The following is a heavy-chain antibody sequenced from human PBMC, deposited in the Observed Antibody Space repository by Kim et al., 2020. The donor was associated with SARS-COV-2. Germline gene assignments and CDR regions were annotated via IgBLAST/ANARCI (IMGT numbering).Heavy chain of an antibody. D-gene: IGHD6-13*01. J-gene: IGHJ4*02. CDR3: ANGYSSSWYLDY. CDR2: IYYSGST. CDR1: GGSISSSSYY. Sequence: SETLSLTCTVSGGSISSSSYYWGWIRQPPGKGLEWIGSIYYSGSTYYNPSLKSRVTISVDTSKNQFSLKLSSVTAADTAVYYCANGYSSSWYLDYWGQGTLVTVSS. V-gene: IGHV4-39*07.